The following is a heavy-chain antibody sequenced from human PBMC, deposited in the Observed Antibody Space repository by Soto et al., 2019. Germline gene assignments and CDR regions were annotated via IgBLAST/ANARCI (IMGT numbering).Heavy chain of an antibody. V-gene: IGHV3-74*01. J-gene: IGHJ4*02. CDR2: ISGDGVTT. CDR1: GFPFSSYW. Sequence: EVQLVESGGDLVQRVVSLRLSCAAAGFPFSSYWMHLFRHTPGKVLDWVARISGDGVTTYYADSVTGRVTVSRDNAKNTLSLQISGLRAEDTAVYYCAREYSGLLTGYYTDYWGQGTLVSVSS. CDR3: AREYSGLLTGYYTDY. D-gene: IGHD3-9*01.